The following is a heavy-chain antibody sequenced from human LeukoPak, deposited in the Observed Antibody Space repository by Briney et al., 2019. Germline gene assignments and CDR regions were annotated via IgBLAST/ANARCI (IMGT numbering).Heavy chain of an antibody. CDR1: GGSISSYY. Sequence: PSETLSLTCSVSGGSISSYYWSWTRQPPGKGLEWIGYIYYSGSINYNPSLKSRVTISLDTSKNQFSLKLSSVTAADTAVYYCARHLSGYGTFDYWGQGTLVTVSS. J-gene: IGHJ4*02. CDR3: ARHLSGYGTFDY. CDR2: IYYSGSI. D-gene: IGHD1-1*01. V-gene: IGHV4-59*08.